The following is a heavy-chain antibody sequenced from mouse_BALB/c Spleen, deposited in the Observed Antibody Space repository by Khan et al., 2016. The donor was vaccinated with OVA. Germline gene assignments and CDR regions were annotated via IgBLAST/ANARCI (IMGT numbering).Heavy chain of an antibody. V-gene: IGHV2-3*01. CDR2: IWGDGST. J-gene: IGHJ4*01. CDR3: AKELPFAMDY. Sequence: QVQLKESGPGLVAPSQSLSITCTVSEFSLTSYGVSWVRQPPGKGLEWLGVIWGDGSTNYHSVLRSRLSFRKDNSKSQVFLKLNSLQSDDTATYYCAKELPFAMDYWGQGTSVTVSS. D-gene: IGHD1-1*01. CDR1: EFSLTSYG.